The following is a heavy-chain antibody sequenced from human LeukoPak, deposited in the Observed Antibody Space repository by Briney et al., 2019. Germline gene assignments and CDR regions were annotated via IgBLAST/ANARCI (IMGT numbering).Heavy chain of an antibody. Sequence: GGSLRLSCAASGFSISNDWMSWVRQAPGKGLEWVARVKSRSAGETTDYAAPVKGRFTISRDDSKSTLYLQMNSLKTEDTAVYYCTLIQGWGSGSYRDFWGQGTLVTVSS. J-gene: IGHJ4*02. CDR3: TLIQGWGSGSYRDF. CDR1: GFSISNDW. CDR2: VKSRSAGETT. V-gene: IGHV3-15*01. D-gene: IGHD3-10*01.